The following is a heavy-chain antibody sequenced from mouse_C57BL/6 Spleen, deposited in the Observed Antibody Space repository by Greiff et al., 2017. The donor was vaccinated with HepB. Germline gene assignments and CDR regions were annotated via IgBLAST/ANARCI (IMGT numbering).Heavy chain of an antibody. V-gene: IGHV1-81*01. CDR3: ARGMDY. Sequence: QVQLQQSGAELARPGASVKLSCKASGYTFTSYGISWVKQRTGQGLEWIGEIYPSSGNTYYNEKLKGKATLTADKSSSTAYMELRSLTSEDSAVYFRARGMDYWGQGTSFTVSS. CDR1: GYTFTSYG. CDR2: IYPSSGNT. J-gene: IGHJ4*01.